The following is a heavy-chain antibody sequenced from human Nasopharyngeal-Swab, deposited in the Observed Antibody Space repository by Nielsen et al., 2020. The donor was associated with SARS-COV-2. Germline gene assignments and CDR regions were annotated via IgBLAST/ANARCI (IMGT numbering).Heavy chain of an antibody. CDR1: GGSISSGGYY. CDR3: ARARSGGYDILTGYPPYWYFDL. Sequence: SETLSLTCTVSGGSISSGGYYWSWIRQHPGKGLAWIGYIYYSGSTYYNPSLKSRVTISVDTSKNQFSLKLSSVTAADTAVYYCARARSGGYDILTGYPPYWYFDLWGRGTLVTVSS. CDR2: IYYSGST. V-gene: IGHV4-31*03. D-gene: IGHD3-9*01. J-gene: IGHJ2*01.